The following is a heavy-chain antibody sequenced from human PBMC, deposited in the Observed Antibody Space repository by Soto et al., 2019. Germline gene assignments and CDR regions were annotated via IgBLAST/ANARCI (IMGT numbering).Heavy chain of an antibody. V-gene: IGHV4-31*03. Sequence: PSETPALTFTVPDGSISRGGYYWSWIRQHPGKGLELIGYIYYSGSTYYNPSLKSRVTISVDTSKNQFSLKLSSVTAADTAVYYCAREAWYYYGSGSYSDGMDVWGQGTTVTVSS. J-gene: IGHJ6*02. CDR1: DGSISRGGYY. CDR2: IYYSGST. CDR3: AREAWYYYGSGSYSDGMDV. D-gene: IGHD3-10*01.